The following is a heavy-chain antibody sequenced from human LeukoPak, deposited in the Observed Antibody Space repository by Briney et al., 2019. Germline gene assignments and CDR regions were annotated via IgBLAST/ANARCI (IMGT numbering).Heavy chain of an antibody. V-gene: IGHV4-59*08. J-gene: IGHJ4*02. CDR2: IYYSGST. Sequence: SETLSLTCPVSGGSISSYYWSWLRQPPGKGLEWIGYIYYSGSTNYNPSLKSRVTISVDTSKNQFSLKLSSVTAADTAVYYCARHRNNWNDEAHFDYWGQGTLVTVSS. D-gene: IGHD1-1*01. CDR3: ARHRNNWNDEAHFDY. CDR1: GGSISSYY.